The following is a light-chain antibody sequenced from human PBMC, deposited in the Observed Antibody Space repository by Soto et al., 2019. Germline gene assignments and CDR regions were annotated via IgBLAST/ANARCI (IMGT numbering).Light chain of an antibody. CDR2: KAS. V-gene: IGKV1-5*03. CDR3: QHYNSYSEA. J-gene: IGKJ1*01. CDR1: QTISSW. Sequence: DIQMTQSPSTLSASVGDRVTITCRASQTISSWLAWYQQKPGKAPKLLIYKASTLKSGDPSRFSGSGSGTEFTLTSSSLQPDDFATYYCQHYNSYSEAFGQGTK.